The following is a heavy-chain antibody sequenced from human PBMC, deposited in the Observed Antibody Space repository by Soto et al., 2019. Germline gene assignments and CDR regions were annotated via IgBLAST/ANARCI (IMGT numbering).Heavy chain of an antibody. CDR3: ARGLYANFDY. CDR2: INHSGST. CDR1: GGSFSCYD. V-gene: IGHV4-34*01. J-gene: IGHJ4*02. D-gene: IGHD2-8*01. Sequence: PSETLSLTCAVYGGSFSCYDWSWIRQPPGKGLEWIGEINHSGSTNYNPSLKSRVTISVDTSKNQFSLKLSSVTAADTAVYYCARGLYANFDYWGQGTLVTVSS.